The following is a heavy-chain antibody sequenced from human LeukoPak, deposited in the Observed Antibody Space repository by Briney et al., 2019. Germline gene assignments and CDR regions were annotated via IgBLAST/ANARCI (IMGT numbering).Heavy chain of an antibody. CDR1: GGSFSGYY. CDR2: INHTGST. Sequence: ASETVSLTCAVYGGSFSGYYWSCIRQPPGKGLEWIGEINHTGSTNYNPSLKSRVTISVDTSKNHFSLKLSSVTAADTAVYYCAGRRAVAANWGQGTLVTVSS. J-gene: IGHJ4*02. CDR3: AGRRAVAAN. D-gene: IGHD6-19*01. V-gene: IGHV4-34*01.